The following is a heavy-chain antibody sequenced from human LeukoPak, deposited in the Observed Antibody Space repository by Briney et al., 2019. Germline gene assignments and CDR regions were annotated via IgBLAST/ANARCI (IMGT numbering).Heavy chain of an antibody. V-gene: IGHV4-39*01. CDR1: GGSISSSSYY. J-gene: IGHJ4*02. CDR2: IYYSGST. CDR3: ARVSSAVAGTGNDY. Sequence: PSETLSLTCTVSGGSISSSSYYWGWIRQPPGKGLEWIGSIYYSGSTYYNPSLKSRVTISVDTSKNQFSLKLSSVTAADTAVYHCARVSSAVAGTGNDYWGQGTLVTVSS. D-gene: IGHD6-19*01.